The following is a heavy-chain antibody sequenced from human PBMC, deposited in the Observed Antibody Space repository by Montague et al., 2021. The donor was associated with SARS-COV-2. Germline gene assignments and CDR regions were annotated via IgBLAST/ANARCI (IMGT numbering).Heavy chain of an antibody. CDR1: GGSISSFY. V-gene: IGHV4-59*12. CDR3: ARDRVGWLQLEAYFDY. CDR2: TYYSGST. D-gene: IGHD5-24*01. J-gene: IGHJ4*01. Sequence: SETLSLTCTVSGGSISSFYWTWIRQPPGKGLEWIGYTYYSGSTNYNPSLKSRVTISVDTSKNQFSLKLNSMTAADTAGYYCARDRVGWLQLEAYFDYWGQGTLVTVSS.